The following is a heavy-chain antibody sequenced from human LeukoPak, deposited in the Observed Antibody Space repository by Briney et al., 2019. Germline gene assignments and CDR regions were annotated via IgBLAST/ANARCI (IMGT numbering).Heavy chain of an antibody. V-gene: IGHV4-30-4*01. J-gene: IGHJ5*02. D-gene: IGHD2-15*01. CDR2: IYYSGST. Sequence: SETLSLTCTVSGGSISSGDYYWSWIRQPPEKGLEWIGYIYYSGSTYYNPSLKSRVTISVDTSKNQFSLKLSSVTAADTAVYYCARDGRRYCSGGSCYSNWFDPWGQGTLVTVSS. CDR3: ARDGRRYCSGGSCYSNWFDP. CDR1: GGSISSGDYY.